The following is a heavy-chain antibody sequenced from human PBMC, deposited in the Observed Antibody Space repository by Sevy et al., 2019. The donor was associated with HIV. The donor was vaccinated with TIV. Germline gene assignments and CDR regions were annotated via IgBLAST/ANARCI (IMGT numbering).Heavy chain of an antibody. CDR2: ISGSGGST. V-gene: IGHV3-23*01. Sequence: GGSLRLSCAASGFTFSSYAMSWVRQAPGKGLEWVSGISGSGGSTNYADSVEGRFTISRDNSKNTLYLQMNTLRAEDTAVYYCAKGDYYYDSSGYPFDCWGQGTLVTVSS. CDR1: GFTFSSYA. CDR3: AKGDYYYDSSGYPFDC. D-gene: IGHD3-22*01. J-gene: IGHJ4*02.